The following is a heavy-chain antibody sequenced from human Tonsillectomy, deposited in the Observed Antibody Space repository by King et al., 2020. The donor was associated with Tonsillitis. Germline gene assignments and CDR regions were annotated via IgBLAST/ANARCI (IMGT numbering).Heavy chain of an antibody. CDR1: VFTFSSYA. J-gene: IGHJ6*03. Sequence: VQLVESGGGLVQPGGSLRLSCAASVFTFSSYAMSWVRQAPGKGLEWVSAISGSGVSTYYADSVRGRFTISRDNSKNTLYLQMNRLRAEDTAVYYCARPYYDFWSGYSSDYYMDVWGKGTTVTVSS. V-gene: IGHV3-23*04. CDR2: ISGSGVST. CDR3: ARPYYDFWSGYSSDYYMDV. D-gene: IGHD3-3*01.